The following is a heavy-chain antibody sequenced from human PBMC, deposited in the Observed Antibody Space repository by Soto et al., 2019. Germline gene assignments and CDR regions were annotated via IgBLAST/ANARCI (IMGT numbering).Heavy chain of an antibody. V-gene: IGHV4-59*08. J-gene: IGHJ4*02. Sequence: SETLSLTCTVSGGSISSYCWSWIRQPPGKGLEWIGYIYYSGSPSYNPSLKSRVTISLDTSKNQFSLKLSSVTAADTAVYYCARQAREGYNSAGYWGQGTLVTVS. CDR2: IYYSGSP. CDR3: ARQAREGYNSAGY. CDR1: GGSISSYC. D-gene: IGHD5-12*01.